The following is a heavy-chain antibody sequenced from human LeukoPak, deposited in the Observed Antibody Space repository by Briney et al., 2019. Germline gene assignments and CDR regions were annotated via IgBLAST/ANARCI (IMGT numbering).Heavy chain of an antibody. CDR1: GGSISSGGYY. Sequence: PSETLSLTCTVSGGSISSGGYYWSWIRQHPGKGLEWIGYIYYSGSTYYNPSLKSRVTISVDTSKNQFSLKLSSVTAADTAVYYCAGQVFNYGDYFFDYWGQGTLVTVSS. CDR2: IYYSGST. J-gene: IGHJ4*02. V-gene: IGHV4-31*03. CDR3: AGQVFNYGDYFFDY. D-gene: IGHD4-17*01.